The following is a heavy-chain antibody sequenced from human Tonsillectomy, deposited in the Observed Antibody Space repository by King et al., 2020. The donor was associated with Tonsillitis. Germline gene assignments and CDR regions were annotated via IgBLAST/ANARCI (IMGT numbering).Heavy chain of an antibody. D-gene: IGHD2-2*02. V-gene: IGHV3-7*01. CDR2: IKQDGSEK. Sequence: VQLVESGGGLVQPGGSLRLSCAASGFSFSSSWMSWVRQGPGKGLEWVADIKQDGSEKYYVDSVKGRFTVSRDNAKNSLFLQMNSLRAEDTGVYYCATILVRPGDAFDIWGQGTMVTVSS. CDR1: GFSFSSSW. CDR3: ATILVRPGDAFDI. J-gene: IGHJ3*02.